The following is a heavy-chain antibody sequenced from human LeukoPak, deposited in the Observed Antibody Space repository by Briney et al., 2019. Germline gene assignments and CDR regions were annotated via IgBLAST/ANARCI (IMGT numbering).Heavy chain of an antibody. J-gene: IGHJ6*03. CDR3: AREGPYCSSTSCYGYYYYMDV. D-gene: IGHD2-2*01. CDR1: SGSISTSNYY. V-gene: IGHV4-39*07. CDR2: IFYSGST. Sequence: SETLSLTCTVSSGSISTSNYYWGWVRQPPGKALEWIGNIFYSGSTYYSPSLKSRVTISLDTSKNQFSLKLSSVTAADTAVYYCAREGPYCSSTSCYGYYYYMDVWGKGTTVTISS.